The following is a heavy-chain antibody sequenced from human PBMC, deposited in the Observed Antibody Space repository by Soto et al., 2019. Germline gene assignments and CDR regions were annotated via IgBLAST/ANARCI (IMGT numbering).Heavy chain of an antibody. D-gene: IGHD3-22*01. CDR2: IYHSGST. CDR3: ARRGVVDYYDSSGYAFDI. CDR1: GGSISSGDYY. J-gene: IGHJ3*02. Sequence: QVQLQESGPGLVKPSQTLSLTCTVSGGSISSGDYYWSWIRQPPGKGLEWIGYIYHSGSTYYNPSLKSRVTISVDRSKNQFSLKLSSVTAADTAVYYCARRGVVDYYDSSGYAFDIWGQGTMVTVSS. V-gene: IGHV4-30-4*01.